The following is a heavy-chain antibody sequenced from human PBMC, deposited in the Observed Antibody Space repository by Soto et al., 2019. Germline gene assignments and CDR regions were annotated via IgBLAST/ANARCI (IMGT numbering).Heavy chain of an antibody. Sequence: QVQLVQSGAEVRKPGASVKISCKASGYPFTDYYIHWVRQAPGQGLKWIRWINPNSGGSNSAQKLKGWVTMTRDTSTNTADMELSSLKSDDTAVYYCARAGFCTGCRCHNWFDPWGQGSLVSVSS. V-gene: IGHV1-2*04. CDR2: INPNSGGS. CDR3: ARAGFCTGCRCHNWFDP. J-gene: IGHJ5*02. D-gene: IGHD2-8*02. CDR1: GYPFTDYY.